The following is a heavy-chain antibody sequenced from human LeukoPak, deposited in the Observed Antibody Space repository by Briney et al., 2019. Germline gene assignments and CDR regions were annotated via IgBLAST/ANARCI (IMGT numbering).Heavy chain of an antibody. CDR2: IYHSGST. CDR1: GYTISSGYY. D-gene: IGHD5-12*01. Sequence: PSETLSLTCAVSGYTISSGYYWGWIRQPPGKGLEWIGSIYHSGSTYYNPSLKSRVTISVDKSKNQFSLKLSSVTAADTAVYYCARQSFWDIVATIPYVFDYWGQGTLVTVSS. CDR3: ARQSFWDIVATIPYVFDY. V-gene: IGHV4-38-2*01. J-gene: IGHJ4*02.